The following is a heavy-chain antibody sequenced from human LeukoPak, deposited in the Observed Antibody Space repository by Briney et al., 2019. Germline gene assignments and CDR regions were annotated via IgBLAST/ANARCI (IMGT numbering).Heavy chain of an antibody. CDR1: GFTFSSYA. Sequence: GGSLRLSCAASGFTFSSYAMHWVRQAPGKGLEWVAVISYDGSNKYYADSVKGRFTISRDNSKNTLYLQMNSLRAEDTAVYYCARGVDWSGSHTAGGFDYWGQGTLVTVSS. CDR2: ISYDGSNK. CDR3: ARGVDWSGSHTAGGFDY. V-gene: IGHV3-30-3*01. J-gene: IGHJ4*02. D-gene: IGHD1-26*01.